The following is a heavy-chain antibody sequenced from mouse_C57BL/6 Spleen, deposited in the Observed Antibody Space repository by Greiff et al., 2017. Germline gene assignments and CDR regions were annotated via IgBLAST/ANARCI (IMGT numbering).Heavy chain of an antibody. Sequence: VQLQQSGAELVRPGASVTLSCKASGYTFTDYEMHWVKQTPVNGLEWIGAIDPETGGTAYNQKFKGKAILTADKSSSTAYMELRSLTSEDSAVYYCTRDWEKGPYFDYWGQGTTRTVSA. CDR3: TRDWEKGPYFDY. J-gene: IGHJ2*01. D-gene: IGHD4-1*01. V-gene: IGHV1-15*01. CDR2: IDPETGGT. CDR1: GYTFTDYE.